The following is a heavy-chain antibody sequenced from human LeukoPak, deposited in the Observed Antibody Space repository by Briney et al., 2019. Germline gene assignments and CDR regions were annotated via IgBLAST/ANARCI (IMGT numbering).Heavy chain of an antibody. CDR3: ARGFPSSSRWFDP. Sequence: SETLSLTCGVYGGSFSGYHWTWIRLRPGKGLEWIGDIDHSGSIHYNPSLKSRVTISLDTSNNQFSLKLNSVTAADTAVYYCARGFPSSSRWFDPWGQGTLVTVSS. V-gene: IGHV4-34*01. D-gene: IGHD6-6*01. J-gene: IGHJ5*02. CDR2: IDHSGSI. CDR1: GGSFSGYH.